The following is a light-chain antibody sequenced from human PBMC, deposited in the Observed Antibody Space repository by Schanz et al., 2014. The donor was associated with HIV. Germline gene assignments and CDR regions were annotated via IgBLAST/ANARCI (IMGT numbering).Light chain of an antibody. Sequence: QMTQSPSSLSASTGDRVTITCRASQGISSYLAWYQQKPGKAPKLLIYAASTLQSGVPSRFSGSGSGTEFTLTINSLQPDDFATYFCHQYKTYPYTFGQGTKLEIK. J-gene: IGKJ2*01. CDR1: QGISSY. CDR3: HQYKTYPYT. CDR2: AAS. V-gene: IGKV1-8*01.